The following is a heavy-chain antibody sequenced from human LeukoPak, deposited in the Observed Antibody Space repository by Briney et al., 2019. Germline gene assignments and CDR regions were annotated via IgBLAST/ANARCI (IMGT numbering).Heavy chain of an antibody. D-gene: IGHD6-19*01. CDR3: ARDIAVAARDYMDV. CDR2: ISSSSSYI. CDR1: GFTFSSYS. V-gene: IGHV3-21*01. J-gene: IGHJ6*03. Sequence: GSLRLSCAASGFTFSSYSMNWVRQAPGKGLEWVSSISSSSSYIYYADSVKGRFTISRDNAKNSLYLQMNSLRAEDTAVYYCARDIAVAARDYMDVWGKGTTVTVSS.